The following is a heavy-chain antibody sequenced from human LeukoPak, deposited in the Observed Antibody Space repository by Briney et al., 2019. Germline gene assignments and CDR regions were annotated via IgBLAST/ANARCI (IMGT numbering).Heavy chain of an antibody. CDR1: GYTFTSYD. V-gene: IGHV1-8*03. CDR3: ARVPCSGGSCSYYYYMDV. D-gene: IGHD2-15*01. J-gene: IGHJ6*03. CDR2: MNPNSGNT. Sequence: ASVKVSCKASGYTFTSYDINWVRQATGQGLEWMGWMNPNSGNTGYAQKFQGRVTITRNTSISTAYMELSSLRSEDTAVYYCARVPCSGGSCSYYYYMDVWGKGTTVTISS.